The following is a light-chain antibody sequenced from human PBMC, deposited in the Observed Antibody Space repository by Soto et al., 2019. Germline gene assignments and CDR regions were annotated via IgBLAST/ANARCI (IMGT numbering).Light chain of an antibody. CDR2: WAF. Sequence: DIVMTQSPDSLAVSLGERATINCKSSQSLFYTSNNKNYLAWYQQKAGQSPKLLISWAFTRESGVPDRFSGSGSGTDFTLTISSLQAEDVAVYYCQQYYRVPQLTFGGGTTVEI. V-gene: IGKV4-1*01. J-gene: IGKJ4*01. CDR3: QQYYRVPQLT. CDR1: QSLFYTSNNKNY.